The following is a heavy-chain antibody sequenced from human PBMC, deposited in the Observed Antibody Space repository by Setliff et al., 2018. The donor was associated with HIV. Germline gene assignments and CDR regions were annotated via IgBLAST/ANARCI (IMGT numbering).Heavy chain of an antibody. CDR1: GDSVNGYY. J-gene: IGHJ4*02. Sequence: SETLSLTCTVSGDSVNGYYWSWIRQPAGKGLEWVGRINPSGSSNYNPSLNSRVAVSLDTSKNQFSLKLSSVTAADTAVYYCTREFHRGIPDYFDSWARESWAPLL. V-gene: IGHV4-4*07. CDR2: INPSGSS. D-gene: IGHD2-2*02. CDR3: TREFHRGIPDYFDS.